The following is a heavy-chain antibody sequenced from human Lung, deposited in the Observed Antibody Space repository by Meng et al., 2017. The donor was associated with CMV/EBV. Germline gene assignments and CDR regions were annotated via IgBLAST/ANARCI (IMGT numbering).Heavy chain of an antibody. CDR1: GYTFTGYY. V-gene: IGHV1-2*02. Sequence: SVXVSXXTFGYTFTGYYILWVRQAPGPGLEWMGWINPNSGDTTYAQNFQGRVTMTRDTSITTAYMELSRLRSDDTAVYYCARLDDYGDTSKFDFWGQGTTVTVSS. J-gene: IGHJ6*02. CDR2: INPNSGDT. CDR3: ARLDDYGDTSKFDF. D-gene: IGHD4-17*01.